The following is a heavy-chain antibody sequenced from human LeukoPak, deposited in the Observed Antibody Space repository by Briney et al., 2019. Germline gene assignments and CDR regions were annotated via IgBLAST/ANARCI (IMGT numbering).Heavy chain of an antibody. CDR2: IKQDGSEK. Sequence: PGGSLRLSCTASGFTFSSYGMPWVRQAPGKGLEWVANIKQDGSEKYYVDSVKGRFTISRDNAKNSLYLQMNSLRAEDTAVYYCARDLGYCSGGSCYRFDAFDIWGQGTMVTVSS. V-gene: IGHV3-7*01. J-gene: IGHJ3*02. CDR3: ARDLGYCSGGSCYRFDAFDI. CDR1: GFTFSSYG. D-gene: IGHD2-15*01.